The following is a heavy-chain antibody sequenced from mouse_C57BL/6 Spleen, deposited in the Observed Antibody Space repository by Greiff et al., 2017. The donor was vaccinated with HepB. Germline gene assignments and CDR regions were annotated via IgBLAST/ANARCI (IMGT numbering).Heavy chain of an antibody. CDR1: GYAFSSYW. CDR3: ARPTNVSWFAY. Sequence: VQLQQSGAELVKPGASVKISCKASGYAFSSYWMNWVKQRPGKGLEWIGQIYPGDGDTNYNGKFKGKATLTADKSSSTAYMQPSRLTSEDSAVYFCARPTNVSWFAYWGQGTLVTVSA. V-gene: IGHV1-80*01. CDR2: IYPGDGDT. J-gene: IGHJ3*01.